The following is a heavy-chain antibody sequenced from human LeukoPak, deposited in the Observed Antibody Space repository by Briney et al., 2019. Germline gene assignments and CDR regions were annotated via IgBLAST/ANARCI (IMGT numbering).Heavy chain of an antibody. CDR1: GGSITSSSCC. CDR3: ARKAVAGTFRY. V-gene: IGHV4-39*07. J-gene: IGHJ4*02. CDR2: IYHSGST. Sequence: SETQSLTCIVSGGSITSSSCCWGWIRQPPGKGLEWIGEIYHSGSTNYNPSLKSRVTISVDKSKNQFSLKLSSVTAADTAVYYCARKAVAGTFRYWGQGTLVTVSS. D-gene: IGHD6-19*01.